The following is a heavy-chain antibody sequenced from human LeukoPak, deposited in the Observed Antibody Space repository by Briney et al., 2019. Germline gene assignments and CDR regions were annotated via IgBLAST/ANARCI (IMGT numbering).Heavy chain of an antibody. CDR2: INPSGGST. CDR3: ARDGVSVRTLAFDY. D-gene: IGHD3-3*01. J-gene: IGHJ4*02. V-gene: IGHV1-46*01. CDR1: GYTFTIYY. Sequence: ASVTVSFKASGYTFTIYYMHWVRQAPGQGLEWMGIINPSGGSTSYAQKFQGRVTMTRDTSTSTVYMELSSLRSEDTAVYYCARDGVSVRTLAFDYWGQGTLVTV.